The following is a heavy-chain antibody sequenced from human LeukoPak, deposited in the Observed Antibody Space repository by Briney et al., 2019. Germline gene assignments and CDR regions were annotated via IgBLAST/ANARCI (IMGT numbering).Heavy chain of an antibody. J-gene: IGHJ4*02. D-gene: IGHD6-13*01. CDR3: AKDRRSSWSFDY. CDR2: ISYDGSNK. Sequence: PGGSLRLSCAASGFTFRRDGMHWVRQAPGKGLEWVAVISYDGSNKNYADSVKGRFTISRDNSKNALYLQMNSLRAEDTAVYYCAKDRRSSWSFDYWGQGTLVTVSS. CDR1: GFTFRRDG. V-gene: IGHV3-30*18.